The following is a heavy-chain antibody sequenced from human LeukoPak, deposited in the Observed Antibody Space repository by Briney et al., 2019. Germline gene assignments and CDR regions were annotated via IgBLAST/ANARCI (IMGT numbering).Heavy chain of an antibody. V-gene: IGHV4-38-2*01. J-gene: IGHJ4*02. D-gene: IGHD1-1*01. Sequence: SGNPFPTPACPGFSISPGYYWGWGRQPPREGPGWIASVYQSGNTYYNPSLKSRVTISVDTSKNQFSLKLSSVTAADTALYYCARHWNDHKVFEYWGQGTLVTVSS. CDR2: VYQSGNT. CDR3: ARHWNDHKVFEY. CDR1: GFSISPGYY.